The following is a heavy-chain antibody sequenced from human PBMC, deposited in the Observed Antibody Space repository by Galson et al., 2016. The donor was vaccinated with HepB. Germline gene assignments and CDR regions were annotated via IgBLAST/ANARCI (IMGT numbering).Heavy chain of an antibody. CDR2: IMHSGATT. D-gene: IGHD3-22*01. V-gene: IGHV3-23*01. J-gene: IGHJ5*02. CDR1: GFIFSIYA. CDR3: SKDFGREVYGSSGP. Sequence: SLRLSCAASGFIFSIYAMNWVSQAPGKGLEWVSTIMHSGATTYYADSVRGRFTVSRDNFRNTLYLQMNNLRPEDTAVYYCSKDFGREVYGSSGPWGQGALVTVST.